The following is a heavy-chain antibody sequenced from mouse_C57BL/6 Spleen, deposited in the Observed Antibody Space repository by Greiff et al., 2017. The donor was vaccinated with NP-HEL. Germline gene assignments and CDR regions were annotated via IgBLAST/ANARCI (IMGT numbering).Heavy chain of an antibody. CDR3: ARPRGNPWYFDV. V-gene: IGHV5-17*01. Sequence: DVKLQESGGGLVKPGGSLKLSCAASGFTFSDYGMHWVRQAPEKGLEWVAYISSGSSTIYYADTVKGRFTISRDNAKNTLFLQMTSLRSEDTAMYYCARPRGNPWYFDVWGTGTTVTVSS. CDR1: GFTFSDYG. CDR2: ISSGSSTI. D-gene: IGHD2-1*01. J-gene: IGHJ1*03.